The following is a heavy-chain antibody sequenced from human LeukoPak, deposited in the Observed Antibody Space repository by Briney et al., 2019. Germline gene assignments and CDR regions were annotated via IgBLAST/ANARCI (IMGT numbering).Heavy chain of an antibody. CDR1: GGSISSSSYY. V-gene: IGHV4-39*01. D-gene: IGHD3-10*01. CDR2: LFYSGST. Sequence: SETLSLTCTVSGGSISSSSYYWVWIRQPPGKGLEWIAYLFYSGSTDYNPSLESRVTISVDTSKNQFSLKLSSVTASDTAVYYCARRFAPSRNDAFDIWGQGTMVTVSS. J-gene: IGHJ3*02. CDR3: ARRFAPSRNDAFDI.